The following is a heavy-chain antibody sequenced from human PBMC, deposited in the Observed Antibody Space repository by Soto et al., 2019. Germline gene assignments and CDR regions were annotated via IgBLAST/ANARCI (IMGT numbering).Heavy chain of an antibody. V-gene: IGHV4-34*01. CDR1: GGSFSGYY. CDR3: AGAPGDYGNFDY. Sequence: SETLSLTCAVYGGSFSGYYWTWIRQPPGTGLEWIGEINHSGSTNYNPSLKSRVTISVDRSKNQFSLKLSSVTAADTAVYYCAGAPGDYGNFDYWGQGTLVTVSS. CDR2: INHSGST. J-gene: IGHJ4*02. D-gene: IGHD4-17*01.